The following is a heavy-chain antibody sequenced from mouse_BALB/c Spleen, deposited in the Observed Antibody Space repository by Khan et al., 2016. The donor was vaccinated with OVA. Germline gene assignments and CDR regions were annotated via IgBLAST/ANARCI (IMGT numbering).Heavy chain of an antibody. D-gene: IGHD2-1*01. V-gene: IGHV1-20*02. CDR2: INPYNGDT. CDR1: GYSFTGYF. J-gene: IGHJ1*01. CDR3: ARAPDGNQAYFAV. Sequence: VQLQQSGPELVKPGASVKISCKASGYSFTGYFMNWVMQSHGKSLEWIGRINPYNGDTFYNQKFKGKATLTVDKSSSTAHMELRSLASEDSAVYYCARAPDGNQAYFAVWGAGTTVTVSS.